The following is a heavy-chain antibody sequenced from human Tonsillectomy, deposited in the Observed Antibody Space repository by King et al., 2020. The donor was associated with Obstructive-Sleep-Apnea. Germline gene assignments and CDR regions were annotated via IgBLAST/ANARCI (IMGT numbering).Heavy chain of an antibody. CDR3: ARGSRGYSYG. CDR1: SGSISSYY. Sequence: QLQESGPGLVKPSETLSLTCNVSSGSISSYYWSWIRQPPGKGLEWIGYIYYTGSTNYNPSLKSRVTMSIDTSKNQFSLKLTHVTAADTAIYYWARGSRGYSYGWGQGTLVTV. J-gene: IGHJ4*02. CDR2: IYYTGST. V-gene: IGHV4-59*12. D-gene: IGHD5-18*01.